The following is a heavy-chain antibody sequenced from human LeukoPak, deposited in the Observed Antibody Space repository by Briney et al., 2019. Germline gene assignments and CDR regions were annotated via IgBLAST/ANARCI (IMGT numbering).Heavy chain of an antibody. V-gene: IGHV4-34*01. CDR1: GGSFSGYY. CDR3: ARKEASPVVTFDY. D-gene: IGHD4-23*01. CDR2: INHSGST. Sequence: SETLSLTCAVYGGSFSGYYWSWIRQPPGKGLERIGEINHSGSTNYNPSLKSRVTISVDTSKNQFSLKLSSVTAADTAVYYCARKEASPVVTFDYWGQGTLVTVSS. J-gene: IGHJ4*02.